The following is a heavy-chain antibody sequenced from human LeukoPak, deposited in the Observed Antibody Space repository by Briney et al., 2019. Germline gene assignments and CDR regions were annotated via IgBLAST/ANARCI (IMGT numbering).Heavy chain of an antibody. CDR2: IYYSGST. Sequence: PSETLSLTCSVSGGSISSSSYSWGWIRQPPGKGLEWIGSIYYSGSTYYNPSLKSRVTISVDTSKNQFSLKLSSVTAADTAVYYCARPPFCSGGSCYSGWFDPWGQGTLVTVSS. J-gene: IGHJ5*02. D-gene: IGHD2-15*01. V-gene: IGHV4-39*01. CDR1: GGSISSSSYS. CDR3: ARPPFCSGGSCYSGWFDP.